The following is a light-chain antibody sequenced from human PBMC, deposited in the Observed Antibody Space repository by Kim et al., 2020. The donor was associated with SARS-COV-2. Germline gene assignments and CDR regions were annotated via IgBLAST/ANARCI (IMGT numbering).Light chain of an antibody. Sequence: EIVLTQSPGTLSLSPGERATLSCRASQSLSTDYLAWYQQRPGQAPRLLIYGASIRATGIPDRFSGSGSGTDFTLTISRLEPEDFALYYCQQYGSSPLTFGGGTKVEIK. CDR2: GAS. V-gene: IGKV3-20*01. CDR3: QQYGSSPLT. J-gene: IGKJ4*01. CDR1: QSLSTDY.